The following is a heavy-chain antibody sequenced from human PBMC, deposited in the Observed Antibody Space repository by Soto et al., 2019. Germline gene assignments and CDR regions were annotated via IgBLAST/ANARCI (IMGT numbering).Heavy chain of an antibody. CDR1: GGSFSGDY. D-gene: IGHD3-10*01. V-gene: IGHV4-34*01. J-gene: IGHJ6*02. CDR3: ARGPYYYGSGSLGFDYYYYGMDV. CDR2: INHSGRT. Sequence: SETLSLTCAVDGGSFSGDYWSWRREPPGKGVEWIGEINHSGRTNYNPSLKSRVTISVDTSKNQFSLKLSSVTAADTAVYYCARGPYYYGSGSLGFDYYYYGMDVWGQGTTVT.